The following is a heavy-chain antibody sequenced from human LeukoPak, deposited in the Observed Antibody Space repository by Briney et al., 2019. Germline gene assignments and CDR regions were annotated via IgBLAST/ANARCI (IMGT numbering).Heavy chain of an antibody. J-gene: IGHJ5*02. CDR1: GFTFSMYY. D-gene: IGHD6-25*01. CDR3: ARASEQRPFDL. V-gene: IGHV3-74*01. Sequence: PGGSLRLSCAASGFTFSMYYMHWVRQAPGKGLVWVSYIKSDGSSANYADSVRGRFTISRDNAKNTVDLQMNRLRAEDTAVYYCARASEQRPFDLWGQGTLVTVSS. CDR2: IKSDGSSA.